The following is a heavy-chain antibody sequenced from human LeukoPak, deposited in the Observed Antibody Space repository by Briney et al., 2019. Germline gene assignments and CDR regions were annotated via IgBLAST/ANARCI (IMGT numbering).Heavy chain of an antibody. CDR1: GFTVSSNY. Sequence: GGSLRLSCAASGFTVSSNYMSWVRQAPGKGPEWVSVLYSGGSIYYAGSVKGRFTISRDNSRNTLYLQMNSLRAEDTAVYHCARGTYYDSSGYHFDYWGQGTLVTVSS. V-gene: IGHV3-53*01. D-gene: IGHD3-22*01. J-gene: IGHJ4*02. CDR3: ARGTYYDSSGYHFDY. CDR2: LYSGGSI.